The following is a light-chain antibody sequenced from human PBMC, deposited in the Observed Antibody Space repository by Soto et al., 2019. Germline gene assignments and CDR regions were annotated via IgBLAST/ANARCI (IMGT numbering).Light chain of an antibody. CDR1: QGISNY. CDR2: DAS. Sequence: DIQMTQSPSSLSASVGDRVTITCRASQGISNYLARYQQKPGKAPKLLIYDASNLESGVPSRFSGSGSATEFTLTISSLQPDDFATYYCQQYNNYWTFGQGTKVDIK. CDR3: QQYNNYWT. J-gene: IGKJ1*01. V-gene: IGKV1-5*01.